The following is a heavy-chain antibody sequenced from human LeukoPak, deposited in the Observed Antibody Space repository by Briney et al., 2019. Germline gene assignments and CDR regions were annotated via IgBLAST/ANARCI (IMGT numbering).Heavy chain of an antibody. J-gene: IGHJ4*02. CDR2: IIPIFGTA. D-gene: IGHD3-22*01. CDR1: GGTFSSYA. V-gene: IGHV1-69*05. Sequence: SVKVSCKASGGTFSSYAISWVRQAPGQGLEWMGRIIPIFGTANYAQEFQGRVTITTDESTSTAYMELSSLRSEDTAVYYCASALGYYDSSGYYSYYLDYWGQGTLVTVSS. CDR3: ASALGYYDSSGYYSYYLDY.